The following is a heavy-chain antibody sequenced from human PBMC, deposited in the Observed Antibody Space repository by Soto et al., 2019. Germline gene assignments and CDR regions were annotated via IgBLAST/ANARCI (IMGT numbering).Heavy chain of an antibody. CDR3: AHISFGGDCYDNWFDP. CDR2: IYWDDDK. J-gene: IGHJ5*02. V-gene: IGHV2-5*02. D-gene: IGHD2-21*02. CDR1: GFSLSTSGVG. Sequence: QITLKESGPTLVKSTQTLTLTCTFSGFSLSTSGVGVGWIRQPPGKALEWLALIYWDDDKRYSPSLKSRLTSTKDTSKNQVVLTMTNMDPVDTATYYCAHISFGGDCYDNWFDPWGQGTLVTVSS.